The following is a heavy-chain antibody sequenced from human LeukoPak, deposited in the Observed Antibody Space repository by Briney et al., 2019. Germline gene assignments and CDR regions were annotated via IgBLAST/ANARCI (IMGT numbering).Heavy chain of an antibody. CDR3: ATSMGGGNVDY. V-gene: IGHV3-23*01. Sequence: GGSLRLSCAASGFTFGSYTMSWVRQAPGKGLEWVSGITATGSRTYYADSVKGRFTISRDSSKNTLYLQLNSLGVDDTAVYYCATSMGGGNVDYWGQGTLVTVSS. CDR2: ITATGSRT. D-gene: IGHD3-16*01. CDR1: GFTFGSYT. J-gene: IGHJ4*02.